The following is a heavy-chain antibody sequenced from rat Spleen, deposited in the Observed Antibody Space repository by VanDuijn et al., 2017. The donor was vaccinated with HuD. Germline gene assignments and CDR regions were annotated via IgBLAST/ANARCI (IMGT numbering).Heavy chain of an antibody. Sequence: EVQLVESGGGLVQPGRSMKLSCAASGFTFNNYDMAWVRQAPTKGLEWVATISYDGSNTYYRDSVKGRFTISRDNAKSTLYLQMNSLRSEDTATYYCARHMANPYYVMDAWGQGASVTVSS. V-gene: IGHV5-22*01. CDR1: GFTFNNYD. D-gene: IGHD3-4*01. CDR2: ISYDGSNT. CDR3: ARHMANPYYVMDA. J-gene: IGHJ4*01.